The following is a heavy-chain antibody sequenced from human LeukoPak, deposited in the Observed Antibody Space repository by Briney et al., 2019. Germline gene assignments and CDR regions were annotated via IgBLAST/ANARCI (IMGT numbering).Heavy chain of an antibody. CDR2: VYYTGST. J-gene: IGHJ4*02. D-gene: IGHD3-9*01. V-gene: IGHV4-59*01. Sequence: SETLSLTCTVSGGYISTDYWSWIRQPPGKGLEWIEYVYYTGSTNYNPSLKSRVTISVDTSKNQFSLKLGSVTAADTAVFYCARSQGKNDWSYFDSWGQGTLVTVSS. CDR3: ARSQGKNDWSYFDS. CDR1: GGYISTDY.